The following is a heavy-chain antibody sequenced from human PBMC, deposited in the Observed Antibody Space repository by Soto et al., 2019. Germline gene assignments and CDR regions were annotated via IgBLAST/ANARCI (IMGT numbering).Heavy chain of an antibody. CDR3: ARRGYSSTLDP. D-gene: IGHD6-13*01. V-gene: IGHV4-59*08. J-gene: IGHJ5*02. CDR1: GGSISSYY. Sequence: SETLSLTCTVSGGSISSYYWSWIRQPPGKGLEWIGYIYCSGSTNYNPSLKSRVTISVDTSKNQFSLKLSSVTAADTAVYYCARRGYSSTLDPWGQGTLVTVS. CDR2: IYCSGST.